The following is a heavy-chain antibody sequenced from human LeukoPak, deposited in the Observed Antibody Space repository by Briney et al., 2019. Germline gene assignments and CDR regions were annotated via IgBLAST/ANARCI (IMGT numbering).Heavy chain of an antibody. CDR3: ARDQPFGSY. Sequence: PGRSLRLSCTASGFTFSSYWMSWVRQAPGKGLEWVANIRQDGSQKNYVDSVKGRFTISRDNAKNSLYLQMNSLRAEDTALYYCARDQPFGSYWGQGTLVAVSS. V-gene: IGHV3-7*03. CDR2: IRQDGSQK. D-gene: IGHD3-10*01. J-gene: IGHJ4*02. CDR1: GFTFSSYW.